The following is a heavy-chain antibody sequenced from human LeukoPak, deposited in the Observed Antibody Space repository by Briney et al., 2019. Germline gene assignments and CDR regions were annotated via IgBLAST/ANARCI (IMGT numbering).Heavy chain of an antibody. V-gene: IGHV4-59*01. J-gene: IGHJ4*02. Sequence: PSETLSLTCTVSGGSISSYYWSWIRQPPGKGLEWIGCIYYSGSTNYNPSLKSRVTISVDTSKNQFSLKLSSVTAADTAVYYCARCRIAAAGSDYWGQGTLVTVSS. CDR1: GGSISSYY. CDR3: ARCRIAAAGSDY. CDR2: IYYSGST. D-gene: IGHD6-13*01.